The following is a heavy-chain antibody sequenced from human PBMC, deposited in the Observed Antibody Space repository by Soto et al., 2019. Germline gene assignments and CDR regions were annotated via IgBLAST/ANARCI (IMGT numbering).Heavy chain of an antibody. CDR1: GFTFSSYA. V-gene: IGHV3-23*01. Sequence: EVQLLESGGGLVQPGGSLRLSCAASGFTFSSYAMNWVRQAPGKGLEWVSDISGTGVGTYYADSVKGRFTISRDNSKNTLDLQMNSLRAEDTAVYYCARDGTNDAFDIWGQGTMVTVSS. D-gene: IGHD1-26*01. J-gene: IGHJ3*02. CDR3: ARDGTNDAFDI. CDR2: ISGTGVGT.